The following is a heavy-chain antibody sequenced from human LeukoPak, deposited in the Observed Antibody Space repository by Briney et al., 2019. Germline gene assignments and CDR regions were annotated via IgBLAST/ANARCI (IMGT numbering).Heavy chain of an antibody. D-gene: IGHD6-13*01. J-gene: IGHJ4*02. V-gene: IGHV3-30-3*01. Sequence: PGRSLRLSCATSGFTFSMSAMHWVRLAPGKGLDWVAVISFDGGNKFYADSVKGRFSISRDNSKNTLYLQMNSLGLDETAVYFCARGRAGIAAAGFDYWGQGTLATVSS. CDR3: ARGRAGIAAAGFDY. CDR1: GFTFSMSA. CDR2: ISFDGGNK.